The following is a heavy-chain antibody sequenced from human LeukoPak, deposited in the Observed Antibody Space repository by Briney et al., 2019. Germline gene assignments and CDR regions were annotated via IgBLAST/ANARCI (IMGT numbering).Heavy chain of an antibody. Sequence: NPSETLSLTCTVSGGSISSSSYYWGWIRQPPGKGLEWIGSIYYSGSTYYNPSLKSRVTISVDTSKNQFSLKLSSVTAADTAVYYCASFGGVVVPAAITPNFHYFDYWGQGTLVTVSS. CDR1: GGSISSSSYY. D-gene: IGHD2-2*01. CDR2: IYYSGST. CDR3: ASFGGVVVPAAITPNFHYFDY. J-gene: IGHJ4*02. V-gene: IGHV4-39*01.